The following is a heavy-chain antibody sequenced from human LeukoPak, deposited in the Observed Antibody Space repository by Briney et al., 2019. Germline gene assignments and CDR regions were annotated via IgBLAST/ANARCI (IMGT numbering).Heavy chain of an antibody. V-gene: IGHV3-21*01. J-gene: IGHJ6*03. CDR1: GFIFSSYS. CDR3: ARDPSPRTSYYYYYMDV. D-gene: IGHD2-2*01. Sequence: GGSLRLSCVASGFIFSSYSMNWVRQAPGKGLEWFSSISVYHSYIYYADSVKGRFTVSRDNAKNSLYLQMDSLRAEDTAVYYCARDPSPRTSYYYYYMDVWGKGITVTVAS. CDR2: ISVYHSYI.